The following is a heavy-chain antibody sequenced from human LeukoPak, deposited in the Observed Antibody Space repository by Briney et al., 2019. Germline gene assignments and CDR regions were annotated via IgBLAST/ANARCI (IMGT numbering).Heavy chain of an antibody. CDR2: TRNKANSYTT. J-gene: IGHJ4*02. D-gene: IGHD4-11*01. V-gene: IGHV3-72*01. Sequence: GGSLRLSSAASGFTFSDHYMDWVRQAPGKGLEWVGRTRNKANSYTTEYAASVNGRFTVLSDESKNSLYLQMNSLKTEDTAIYYCVRVDYISVRFMAYWGQGTLVTVSP. CDR1: GFTFSDHY. CDR3: VRVDYISVRFMAY.